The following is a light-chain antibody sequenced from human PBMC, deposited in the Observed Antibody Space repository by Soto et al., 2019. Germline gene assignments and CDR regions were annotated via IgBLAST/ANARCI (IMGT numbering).Light chain of an antibody. CDR3: QQYDNSRWT. CDR1: QSVSSSY. J-gene: IGKJ1*01. V-gene: IGKV3-20*01. CDR2: GAS. Sequence: EIVLTQSPGTLSLSPGERATLSCRASQSVSSSYLTWYQQKPGQAPRLLLYGASSRATGIPDRFSGSGSGTDFTLTISKLEPEDFAVYYCQQYDNSRWTFGQGTKVEI.